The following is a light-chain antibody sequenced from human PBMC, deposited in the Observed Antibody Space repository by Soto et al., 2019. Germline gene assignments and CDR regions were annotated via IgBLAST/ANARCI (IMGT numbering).Light chain of an antibody. CDR2: EVS. Sequence: QSALTQPASVSGSPGQSITFSCTGTSSDVGAYNYVSWYQQHPGKAPKLIIFEVSNRPSGVSNRFSGSKSGNTASLTISGLQAEDEADYYCTSYTTTNIWVFGGGTKLTVL. CDR3: TSYTTTNIWV. J-gene: IGLJ3*02. CDR1: SSDVGAYNY. V-gene: IGLV2-14*01.